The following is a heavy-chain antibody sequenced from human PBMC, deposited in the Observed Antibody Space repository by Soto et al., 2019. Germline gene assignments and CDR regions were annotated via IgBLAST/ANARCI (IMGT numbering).Heavy chain of an antibody. CDR2: IGTAGDT. D-gene: IGHD1-7*01. J-gene: IGHJ3*02. CDR1: GFTFRVYD. CDR3: ARAGMHNWNLLRAFDI. V-gene: IGHV3-13*01. Sequence: EVQLVESGGGLVQPGGSLRLSCAASGFTFRVYDMLWVRQGAGTGLEWVSTIGTAGDTYYAGSVKGRFTISRENAKNSMYLQMNNLGAGDTAVYFCARAGMHNWNLLRAFDIWDHGTMVTVS.